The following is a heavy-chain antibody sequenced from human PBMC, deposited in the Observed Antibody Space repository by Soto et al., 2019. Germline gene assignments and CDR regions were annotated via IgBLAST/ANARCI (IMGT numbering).Heavy chain of an antibody. V-gene: IGHV4-4*02. CDR2: IYHSGST. J-gene: IGHJ6*02. Sequence: ASETLSLTCAVSGGSISSSNWWSWVRQPPGKGLEWIGEIYHSGSTNYNPSLKSRVTISVDKSKNQFSLKLSSVTAADTAVYYCARGAVRSSSGYYYGMDVWGQGTTVTVSS. D-gene: IGHD6-6*01. CDR1: GGSISSSNW. CDR3: ARGAVRSSSGYYYGMDV.